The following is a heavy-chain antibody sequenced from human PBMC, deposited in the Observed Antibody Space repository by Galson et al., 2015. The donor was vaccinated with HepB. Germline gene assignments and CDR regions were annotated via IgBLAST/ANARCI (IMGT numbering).Heavy chain of an antibody. CDR1: GFTFSSYA. Sequence: SLRLSCAASGFTFSSYAMHWVRQAPGKGLEWVAVISYDGSNKYYADSVKGRFTISRDNSKNTLYLQMNSLRAEDTAVYYCARGILEWLLFDAFDIWGQGTMVTVSS. V-gene: IGHV3-30-3*01. J-gene: IGHJ3*02. CDR3: ARGILEWLLFDAFDI. D-gene: IGHD3-3*01. CDR2: ISYDGSNK.